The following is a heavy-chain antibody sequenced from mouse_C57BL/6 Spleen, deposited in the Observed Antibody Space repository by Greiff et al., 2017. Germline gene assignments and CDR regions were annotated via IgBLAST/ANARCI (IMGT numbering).Heavy chain of an antibody. CDR2: IYPGSGST. V-gene: IGHV1-55*01. D-gene: IGHD1-2*01. Sequence: QVPLQQPGAELVKPGASVKMSCKASGYTFTSYWITWVKQRPGQGLEWIGDIYPGSGSTNYNEKFKSKATLTVDTSSSTAYMQLSSLTSEDSAVYYCARGVIHQSETDYWGQGTTLTVSS. CDR1: GYTFTSYW. J-gene: IGHJ2*01. CDR3: ARGVIHQSETDY.